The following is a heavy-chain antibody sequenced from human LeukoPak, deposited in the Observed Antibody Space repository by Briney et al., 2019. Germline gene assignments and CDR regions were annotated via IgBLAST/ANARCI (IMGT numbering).Heavy chain of an antibody. Sequence: SETLSLPCTVSGGPISSYYWSWIRKPPGKGLEWIGYIYYSGSTNYTPCLNSRVTISVDTSKNQFSLKLSSVTAADTAVYYCARRPNELGTSWFDPWGQGTLVTVSS. D-gene: IGHD7-27*01. J-gene: IGHJ5*02. CDR2: IYYSGST. CDR3: ARRPNELGTSWFDP. CDR1: GGPISSYY. V-gene: IGHV4-59*01.